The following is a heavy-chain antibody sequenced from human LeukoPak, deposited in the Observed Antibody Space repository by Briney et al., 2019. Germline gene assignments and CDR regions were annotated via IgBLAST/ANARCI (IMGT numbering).Heavy chain of an antibody. Sequence: GGSLRLSCAASGFTFSSYNMNWVRQAPGKGLEWVSSITSSSNYIYYADSVKGRFTISRDNAKNSLYLQMSSLRAEDTTVYYCARDCWDYGSGSYCGIDYWGQGTLVTVSS. D-gene: IGHD3-10*01. CDR2: ITSSSNYI. V-gene: IGHV3-21*03. J-gene: IGHJ4*02. CDR3: ARDCWDYGSGSYCGIDY. CDR1: GFTFSSYN.